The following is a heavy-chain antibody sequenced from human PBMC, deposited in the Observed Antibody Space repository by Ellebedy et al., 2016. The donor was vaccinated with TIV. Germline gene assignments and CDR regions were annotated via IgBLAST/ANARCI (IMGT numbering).Heavy chain of an antibody. CDR1: GFTFSSYS. Sequence: GESLKISCAASGFTFSSYSMNWVRQAPGKGLEWVSYISSSSSTIYYADSVKGRFTISRDNAKNSLYLKMNSLRVQDTAVYYCARERDYYGMDVWGQGTMGTVSS. CDR2: ISSSSSTI. CDR3: ARERDYYGMDV. J-gene: IGHJ6*02. V-gene: IGHV3-48*04.